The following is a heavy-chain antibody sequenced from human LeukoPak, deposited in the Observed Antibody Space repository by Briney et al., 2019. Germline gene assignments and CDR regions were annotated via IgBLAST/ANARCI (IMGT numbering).Heavy chain of an antibody. CDR2: IWYDGSNK. D-gene: IGHD3-10*01. Sequence: GGSLRLSCAASGFTFSSYGMHGVRQAPGRGLEWVAVIWYDGSNKYYADSVKGRFTISRDNSKNTLYLQMNSLRAEDTAVYYCARDGFGESFFDYWGQGTLVTVSS. J-gene: IGHJ4*02. CDR3: ARDGFGESFFDY. CDR1: GFTFSSYG. V-gene: IGHV3-33*01.